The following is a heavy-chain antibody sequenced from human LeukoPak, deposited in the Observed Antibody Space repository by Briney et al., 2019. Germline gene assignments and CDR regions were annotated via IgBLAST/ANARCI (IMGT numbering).Heavy chain of an antibody. V-gene: IGHV3-48*01. Sequence: PGGSLRLSCAASGFSFSSYRMNWVRQAPGKGLEWVSHSSSSSSSIFYADSVKGRFTISRDKAKNSLYVQMNSLRAEGTAVYYCARDGLYSGAFDIWGQGTMVTVSS. CDR2: SSSSSSSI. CDR3: ARDGLYSGAFDI. CDR1: GFSFSSYR. J-gene: IGHJ3*02. D-gene: IGHD1-26*01.